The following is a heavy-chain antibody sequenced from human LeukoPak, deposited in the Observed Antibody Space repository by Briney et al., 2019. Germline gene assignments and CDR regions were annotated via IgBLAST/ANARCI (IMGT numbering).Heavy chain of an antibody. D-gene: IGHD5-12*01. CDR1: GGSISTYY. CDR2: IYYSGST. CDR3: ARRRYTSGYLDY. Sequence: SETLSLTCTVSGGSISTYYWSWIRQPPGKGLEWIGYIYYSGSTNYNPSLKSRVTISVDTSMSQFSLKLTSVTAADTAVYYCARRRYTSGYLDYWGQGTLVTVSS. J-gene: IGHJ4*02. V-gene: IGHV4-59*08.